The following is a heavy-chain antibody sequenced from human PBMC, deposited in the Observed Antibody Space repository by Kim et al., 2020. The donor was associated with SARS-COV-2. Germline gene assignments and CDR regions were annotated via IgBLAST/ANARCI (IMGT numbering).Heavy chain of an antibody. CDR1: GFTFDDYA. D-gene: IGHD2-8*01. V-gene: IGHV3-9*01. J-gene: IGHJ4*02. CDR3: AKDRRKWATAHNFDY. Sequence: GGSLRLSCAASGFTFDDYAMHWVRQAPGKGLEWVSGMSWNSGSIGYADSVKGRFTISRDNAKNSLYLQMNSLRAEDTALYYCAKDRRKWATAHNFDYWGQGTLVTVSS. CDR2: MSWNSGSI.